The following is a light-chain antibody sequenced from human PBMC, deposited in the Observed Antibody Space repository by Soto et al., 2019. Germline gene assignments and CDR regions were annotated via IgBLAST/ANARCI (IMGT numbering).Light chain of an antibody. Sequence: DIQMTQSPSTLSASVGDRVTITCRASQSISSWLAWYQQKPGKAPKLLIYDASSLETGVPSRFSGSESGTEFTLTISSLQPDDIATYYCQQYTENSGTFGQGTKVDIK. V-gene: IGKV1-5*01. CDR1: QSISSW. CDR3: QQYTENSGT. CDR2: DAS. J-gene: IGKJ1*01.